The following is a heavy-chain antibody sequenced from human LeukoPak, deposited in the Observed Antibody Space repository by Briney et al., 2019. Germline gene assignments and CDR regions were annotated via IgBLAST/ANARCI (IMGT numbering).Heavy chain of an antibody. CDR3: ARDRAIQLLDY. CDR2: IWYDGSNK. J-gene: IGHJ4*02. Sequence: PGGSLRLSCAASGFTFSSYGMHWVRQAPGKGLEWVAVIWYDGSNKYYADSVKGRFTISRDNAKNSLYLQMNSLRAEDTAVYYCARDRAIQLLDYWGQGTLVTVSS. V-gene: IGHV3-33*01. CDR1: GFTFSSYG. D-gene: IGHD5-18*01.